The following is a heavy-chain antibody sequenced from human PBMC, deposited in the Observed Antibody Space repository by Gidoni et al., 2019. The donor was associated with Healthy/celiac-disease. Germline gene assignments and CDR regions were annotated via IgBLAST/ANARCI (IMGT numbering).Heavy chain of an antibody. CDR2: INHSGST. J-gene: IGHJ4*02. V-gene: IGHV4-34*01. Sequence: QVQLQQWGAGLLKPSETLSLTCAVYGGSFSGYYWSWIRQPPGKGLEWIGEINHSGSTNYNPSLKSRVTISVDTSKNQFSLKLSSVTAADTAVYYCATGLGYCSGGSCYEADYWGQGTLVTVSS. CDR3: ATGLGYCSGGSCYEADY. CDR1: GGSFSGYY. D-gene: IGHD2-15*01.